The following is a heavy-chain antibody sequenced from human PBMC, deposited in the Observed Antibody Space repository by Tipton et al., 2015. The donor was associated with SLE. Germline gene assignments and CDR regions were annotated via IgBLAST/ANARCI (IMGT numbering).Heavy chain of an antibody. V-gene: IGHV5-51*03. Sequence: QLVQSGAEVKKPGESLKISCKGSADSFSTYWIGWVRQEPGKGLEWMGIIYPSDSDTRYNPSFQGQVTISADKSTYTAYLQWSSLKASDTAMYYCARSGYSGYDYDAFDMWGQGTMLTVSS. D-gene: IGHD5-12*01. CDR2: IYPSDSDT. CDR3: ARSGYSGYDYDAFDM. J-gene: IGHJ3*02. CDR1: ADSFSTYW.